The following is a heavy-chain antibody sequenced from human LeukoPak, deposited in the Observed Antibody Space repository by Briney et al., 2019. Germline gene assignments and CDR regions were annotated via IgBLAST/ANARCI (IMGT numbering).Heavy chain of an antibody. CDR3: ATLHSNYDILTGYYLYFDY. CDR1: GNSISSNNYY. Sequence: PSQTLSLTCTVSGNSISSNNYYWSWVRQPAGKGLEWIGRVYPSGNTNYNPYNPSLTGRVTISIDTSRNQFSLNLTSVTAADTAVYYCATLHSNYDILTGYYLYFDYWGQGTLVTVSS. CDR2: VYPSGNT. J-gene: IGHJ4*02. V-gene: IGHV4-61*02. D-gene: IGHD3-9*01.